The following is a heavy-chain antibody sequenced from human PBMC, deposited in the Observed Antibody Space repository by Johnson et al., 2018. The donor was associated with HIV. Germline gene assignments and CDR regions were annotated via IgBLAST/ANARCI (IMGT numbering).Heavy chain of an antibody. Sequence: QVQLVESRGGVVRPGGSLRLSCAASGFTFRSYGMHWVRQAPGKGLEWVAFISYDGSNKYYADSVKGRFTISRDNSKNTLYLQMNSLRAEDTAVYYCAKLPVLYGDFDDAFNIWGQGTMVTVSS. CDR2: ISYDGSNK. CDR1: GFTFRSYG. CDR3: AKLPVLYGDFDDAFNI. J-gene: IGHJ3*02. V-gene: IGHV3-30*18. D-gene: IGHD4-17*01.